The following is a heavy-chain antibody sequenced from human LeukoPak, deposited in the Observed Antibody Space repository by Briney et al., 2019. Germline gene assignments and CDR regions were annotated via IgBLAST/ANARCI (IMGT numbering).Heavy chain of an antibody. Sequence: ASVKVSCKASGYTFTSYGISWVRQAPGQGLEWMGWISAYNGNTNYAQKLQGRVTMTTDTSTSTAYMELRSLRSDDTAVYYGARGFWAGDILTGYYWMPPAPFDPWGQGTLVTVSS. J-gene: IGHJ5*02. CDR1: GYTFTSYG. CDR2: ISAYNGNT. V-gene: IGHV1-18*04. D-gene: IGHD3-9*01. CDR3: ARGFWAGDILTGYYWMPPAPFDP.